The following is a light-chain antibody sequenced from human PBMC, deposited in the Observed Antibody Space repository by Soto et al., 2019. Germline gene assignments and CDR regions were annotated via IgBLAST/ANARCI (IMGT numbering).Light chain of an antibody. V-gene: IGKV1-9*01. CDR1: QGIASY. CDR2: GAS. J-gene: IGKJ3*01. CDR3: QQLNTYPFT. Sequence: DIQLTQSPSFLSASVGDRVTITCRASQGIASYLAWYQQKPGKAPKLLIYGASTLQSGVPSRFSGSGSGAEFTLTISSLQPEDFATYYCQQLNTYPFTFGPGTKLDV.